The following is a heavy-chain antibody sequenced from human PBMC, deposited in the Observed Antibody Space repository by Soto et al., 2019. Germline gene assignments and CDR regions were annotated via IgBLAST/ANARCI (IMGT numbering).Heavy chain of an antibody. J-gene: IGHJ4*02. CDR2: INPGGNT. CDR1: GETFSGYF. Sequence: SETLSLTCAVYGETFSGYFLSWIRQPPGEGLEWIGEINPGGNTNYNPSLKSRVTISVDTSKKQFSLKLSSVTAADTAVYYCARVRGYSYGYGSFDYWGQGTLVTVSS. D-gene: IGHD5-18*01. CDR3: ARVRGYSYGYGSFDY. V-gene: IGHV4-34*01.